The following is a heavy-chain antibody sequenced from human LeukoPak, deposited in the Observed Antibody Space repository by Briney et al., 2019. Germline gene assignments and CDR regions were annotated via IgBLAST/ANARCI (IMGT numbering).Heavy chain of an antibody. V-gene: IGHV1-18*01. CDR1: GYTFTSYG. J-gene: IGHJ6*02. D-gene: IGHD3-10*01. CDR3: ARVPSMVRGVIPRSEYYYYGMDV. CDR2: ISAYNGNT. Sequence: ASMKVSCKASGYTFTSYGISWVRQAPGQGLEWMGWISAYNGNTNYAQKLQGRVTMTTDTSTSTAYMELRSLRSDDTAVYYCARVPSMVRGVIPRSEYYYYGMDVWGQGTTVTVSS.